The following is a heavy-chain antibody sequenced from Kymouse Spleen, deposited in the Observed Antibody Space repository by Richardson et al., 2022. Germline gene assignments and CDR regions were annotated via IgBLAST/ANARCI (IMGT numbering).Heavy chain of an antibody. CDR1: GGSFSGYY. Sequence: QVQLQQWGAGLLKPSETLSLTCAVYGGSFSGYYWSWIRQPPGKGLEWIGEINHSGSTNYNPSLKSRVTISVDTSKNQFSLKLSSVTAADTAVYYCARAYCGGDCYWYFDLWGRGTLVTVSS. CDR2: INHSGST. CDR3: ARAYCGGDCYWYFDL. J-gene: IGHJ2*01. D-gene: IGHD2-21*02. V-gene: IGHV4-34*01.